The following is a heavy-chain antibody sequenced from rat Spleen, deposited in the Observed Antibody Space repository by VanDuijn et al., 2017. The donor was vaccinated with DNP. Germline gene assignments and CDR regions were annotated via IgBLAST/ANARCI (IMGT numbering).Heavy chain of an antibody. V-gene: IGHV5-25*01. D-gene: IGHD4-1*01. CDR1: GFTFTNFY. Sequence: EVQLVESGGGLVQPGGSLKLSCAASGFTFTNFYMAWVRPPPKKGLEWVATISTSGTRTYYPDSVKGRFTVSRDHAKNTLYLRLNSLRSEDTATYYCASGFGWFAYWGQGTLVTVSS. J-gene: IGHJ3*01. CDR2: ISTSGTRT. CDR3: ASGFGWFAY.